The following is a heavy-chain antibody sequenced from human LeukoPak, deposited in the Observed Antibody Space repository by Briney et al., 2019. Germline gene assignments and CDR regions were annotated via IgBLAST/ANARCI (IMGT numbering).Heavy chain of an antibody. CDR3: AAESERWLVRS. V-gene: IGHV4-59*01. J-gene: IGHJ4*02. D-gene: IGHD6-19*01. Sequence: SETLSLTCTVSGGSISSYYWSWIRQPLGKGLEWIGYIYYSGSTNYNPSLKSRVTISIDTSKNQFSLKLSSVTAADTAVYYCAAESERWLVRSWGQGTLVTVSS. CDR2: IYYSGST. CDR1: GGSISSYY.